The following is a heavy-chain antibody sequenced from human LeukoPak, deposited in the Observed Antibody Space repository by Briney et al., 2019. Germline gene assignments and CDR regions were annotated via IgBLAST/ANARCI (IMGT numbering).Heavy chain of an antibody. CDR3: AKDGGKMVRGAWGGYFDY. J-gene: IGHJ4*02. V-gene: IGHV1-69*13. CDR2: IIPIFGTA. Sequence: GASVTVSFKASGGTFSSYAISWVRLAPGQGLEWMGGIIPIFGTANYAQKFQGRVTITADESTSTAYMELSSLRSEDTAVYYCAKDGGKMVRGAWGGYFDYWGQGTLVTVSS. CDR1: GGTFSSYA. D-gene: IGHD3-10*01.